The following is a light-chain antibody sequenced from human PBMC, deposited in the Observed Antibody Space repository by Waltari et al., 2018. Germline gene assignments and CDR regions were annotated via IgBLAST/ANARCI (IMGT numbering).Light chain of an antibody. CDR2: IIS. CDR3: QQYGSSPYT. Sequence: EIVLTQSPGTLSLSPGESATLSCRASQSISRYLAWYQQKPGQAPRLLIYIISSRATGIPDRFSGSGSGTDFTLTISRLEPEDFAVYYCQQYGSSPYTFGQGTKLE. V-gene: IGKV3-20*01. CDR1: QSISRY. J-gene: IGKJ2*01.